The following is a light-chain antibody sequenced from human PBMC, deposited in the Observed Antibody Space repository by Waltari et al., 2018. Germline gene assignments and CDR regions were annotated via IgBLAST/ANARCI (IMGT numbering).Light chain of an antibody. CDR3: QQYGSSPYT. V-gene: IGKV3-20*01. CDR1: QSVSSDS. J-gene: IGKJ2*01. CDR2: GAS. Sequence: EIVLTQSPATLSLSPGERATLSCRASQSVSSDSLAWYQQKHGQPPRLLIYGASSRATGIPDRFSGSGSGTDFTLTVSRLEPEDFAVYYCQQYGSSPYTFGQGTKVDIK.